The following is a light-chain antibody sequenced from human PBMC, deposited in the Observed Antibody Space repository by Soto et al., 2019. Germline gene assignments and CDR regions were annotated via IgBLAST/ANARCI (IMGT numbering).Light chain of an antibody. CDR3: QQSYSTPRN. CDR1: QSISNS. Sequence: DIQMTQSPSSLSASVGDRVSITCRASQSISNSLNWYQQKPGKAPNLLIYATSGLQSGVPSRFSGSGSGTDFTLTISSLQPEDFATYYCQQSYSTPRNFGQGTKLQIK. V-gene: IGKV1-39*01. J-gene: IGKJ2*01. CDR2: ATS.